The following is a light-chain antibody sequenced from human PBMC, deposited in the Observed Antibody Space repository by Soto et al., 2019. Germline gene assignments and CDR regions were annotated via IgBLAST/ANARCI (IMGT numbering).Light chain of an antibody. V-gene: IGKV1-5*03. J-gene: IGKJ4*01. CDR1: QSISTW. CDR2: KAS. CDR3: QQYNSVSLLT. Sequence: DIQMTQSPSTLSASVGDRVTITCRASQSISTWLAWYQRKPGKAPKLLIYKASSLDSGVPSRFSGSGSGTEFTLTIISLQPDDFSAYYCQQYNSVSLLTFGGGTKVEIK.